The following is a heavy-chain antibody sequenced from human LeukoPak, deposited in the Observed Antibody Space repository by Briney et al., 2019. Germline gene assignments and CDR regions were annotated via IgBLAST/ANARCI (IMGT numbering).Heavy chain of an antibody. CDR2: IWYDGSNK. Sequence: GGSLRLSCAASGFTFSSYGMHWVRQAPGKGLEWVAVIWYDGSNKYYADSVKGRFTISRDNSKNTLYPQMNSLRAEDTAVYYCARDAVYSSSWQYYWGQGTLVTVSS. CDR3: ARDAVYSSSWQYY. D-gene: IGHD6-13*01. J-gene: IGHJ4*02. CDR1: GFTFSSYG. V-gene: IGHV3-33*01.